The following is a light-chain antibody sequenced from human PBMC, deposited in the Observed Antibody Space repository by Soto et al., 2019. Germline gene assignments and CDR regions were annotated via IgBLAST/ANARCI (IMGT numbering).Light chain of an antibody. Sequence: EIVWTQSPGTLSLSPGERTTLSCRASQSVSSNFLDWYQQKPGQAPRLLIYGASSRATGIPDRFSGSGSGTDFTLTISRLEPEDFAVYYCQQYETSPRTFGQGTKVDIK. V-gene: IGKV3-20*01. CDR3: QQYETSPRT. J-gene: IGKJ1*01. CDR1: QSVSSNF. CDR2: GAS.